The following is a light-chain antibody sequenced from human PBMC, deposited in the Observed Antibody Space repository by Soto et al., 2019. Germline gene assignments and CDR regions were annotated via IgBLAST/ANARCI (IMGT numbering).Light chain of an antibody. J-gene: IGKJ5*01. CDR1: QSVRTY. CDR3: QQSYSTSIT. Sequence: EIVLTQHPVTLSLSPGERSTLSCMASQSVRTYLAWYQVKPGQAPRLLIYDAYRRASGVTARFSGSGSGTDFTLTISSLEPDDFATYYCQQSYSTSITVGPGTRLEIK. CDR2: DAY. V-gene: IGKV3-11*01.